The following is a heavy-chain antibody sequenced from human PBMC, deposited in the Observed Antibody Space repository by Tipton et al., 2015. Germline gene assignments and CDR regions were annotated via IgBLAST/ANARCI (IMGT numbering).Heavy chain of an antibody. J-gene: IGHJ6*02. Sequence: TLSLTCTVSGGSVTSGSYYWSWIRQPPGEGLEWIGYISYTDGAHYNPALKSRVTISVDTSKNQFSLTLNSVAAADTAVYYCARDLEHGMDVWGHGTTVTVSS. V-gene: IGHV4-61*01. CDR3: ARDLEHGMDV. CDR2: ISYTDGA. D-gene: IGHD5-24*01. CDR1: GGSVTSGSYY.